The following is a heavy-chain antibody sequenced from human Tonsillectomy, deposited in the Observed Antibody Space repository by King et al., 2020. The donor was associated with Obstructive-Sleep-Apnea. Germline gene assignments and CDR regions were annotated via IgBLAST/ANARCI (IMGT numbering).Heavy chain of an antibody. CDR1: GGSFSDYY. Sequence: VQLQQWGAGLLKPSETLSLTCAVYGGSFSDYYWSWIRQPPGKGLEWIGEINHTVSTKDNPSLKSRITISVDTSNNQFSLKLSSVTAADTAVYFCARGSGAAAVNWFDPWGQGTLVTVSS. V-gene: IGHV4-34*01. D-gene: IGHD6-13*01. J-gene: IGHJ5*02. CDR2: INHTVST. CDR3: ARGSGAAAVNWFDP.